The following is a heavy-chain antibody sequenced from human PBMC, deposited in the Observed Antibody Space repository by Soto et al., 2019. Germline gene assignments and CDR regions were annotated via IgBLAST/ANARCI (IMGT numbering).Heavy chain of an antibody. V-gene: IGHV3-74*01. CDR2: INSDGSST. D-gene: IGHD4-17*01. Sequence: GGSLRLSCAASGFTFSSYWMHWVRQAPGKGLVWVSRINSDGSSTSYADSVKGRFTISRDNAKNTLYLQMNSLRAEDTAVYYCARAASYGDYTYFDYWGQGTLVTVSS. CDR1: GFTFSSYW. CDR3: ARAASYGDYTYFDY. J-gene: IGHJ4*02.